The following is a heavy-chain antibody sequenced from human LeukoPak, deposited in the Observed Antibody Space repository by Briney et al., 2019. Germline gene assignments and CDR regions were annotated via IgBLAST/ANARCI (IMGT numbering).Heavy chain of an antibody. CDR3: ARCGYSYGQNWFDP. J-gene: IGHJ5*02. CDR1: GFTVSSNY. Sequence: PGGSLRLSCAASGFTVSSNYMSWVRQAPGKGLEWVSVIYSGGSTYYADSVKGRFTISRDNSKNTLYLQMNSLRAEDTAVYYCARCGYSYGQNWFDPWGQGTLVTVSS. V-gene: IGHV3-66*01. CDR2: IYSGGST. D-gene: IGHD5-18*01.